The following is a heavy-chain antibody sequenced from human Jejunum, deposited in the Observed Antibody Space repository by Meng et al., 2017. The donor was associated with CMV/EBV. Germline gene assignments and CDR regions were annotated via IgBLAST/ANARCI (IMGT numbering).Heavy chain of an antibody. CDR1: FTFDDYA. V-gene: IGHV3-9*03. D-gene: IGHD7-27*01. J-gene: IGHJ3*01. CDR2: INWKSDDI. Sequence: FTFDDYAMHWVRQAPGKGLEWVSGINWKSDDIGYADSVKGRFIISRDNAKKSLYLQMNSLRPEDMALYYCVKMTTRGLTGEGAFDFWGHGTMVTVSS. CDR3: VKMTTRGLTGEGAFDF.